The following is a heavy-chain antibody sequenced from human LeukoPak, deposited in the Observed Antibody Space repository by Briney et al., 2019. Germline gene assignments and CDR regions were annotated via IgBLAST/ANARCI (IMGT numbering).Heavy chain of an antibody. CDR1: GFTFSSYG. Sequence: GGSLRLSCAASGFTFSSYGMLWVRQAPGKGLEWVSSISTSSSYIYYADSLKGRFLISRDNAKNSLFLQMNSLRAEDTAVYYCARVARHPGIAVAGNDYWGQGTLVTVSS. J-gene: IGHJ4*02. CDR3: ARVARHPGIAVAGNDY. CDR2: ISTSSSYI. D-gene: IGHD6-19*01. V-gene: IGHV3-21*01.